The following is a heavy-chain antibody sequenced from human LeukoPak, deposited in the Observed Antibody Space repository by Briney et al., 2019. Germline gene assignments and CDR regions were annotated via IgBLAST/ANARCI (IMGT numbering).Heavy chain of an antibody. V-gene: IGHV1-2*02. CDR3: ARDSVTMVRGVERGIDP. J-gene: IGHJ5*02. CDR2: INPNSGGT. CDR1: GYTFTGYY. D-gene: IGHD3-10*01. Sequence: GASVKVSCKASGYTFTGYYMHWVRQAPGQGLEWMGWINPNSGGTNYAQKFQGRVTMTRDTSISTAYTELSRLRSDDAAVYYCARDSVTMVRGVERGIDPWGQGTLVTVSS.